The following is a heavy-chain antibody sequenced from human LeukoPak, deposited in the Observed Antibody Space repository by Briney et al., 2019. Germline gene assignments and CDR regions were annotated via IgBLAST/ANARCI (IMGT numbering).Heavy chain of an antibody. CDR2: ISSSSSYT. CDR3: ARDRTVTTREGAFDI. J-gene: IGHJ3*02. V-gene: IGHV3-11*06. D-gene: IGHD4-17*01. CDR1: GFTFSDYY. Sequence: PGGSLRLSCAASGFTFSDYYMSWIRQAPGKGLEWVSYISSSSSYTNYADSVKGRFTISRDNAKNSLYLQMNSLRAEDTAVYYCARDRTVTTREGAFDIWGKGTMVTVSS.